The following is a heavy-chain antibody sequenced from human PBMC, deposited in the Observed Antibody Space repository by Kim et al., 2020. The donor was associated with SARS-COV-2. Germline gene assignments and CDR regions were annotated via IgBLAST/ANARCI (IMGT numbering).Heavy chain of an antibody. CDR2: INHSGST. V-gene: IGHV4-34*01. J-gene: IGHJ4*02. CDR1: GGSFSGYY. D-gene: IGHD6-19*01. CDR3: ARGRPRQGYSSGQVDY. Sequence: SETLSLTCAVYGGSFSGYYWSWIRQPPGKGLEWIGEINHSGSTNYNPSLKSRVTISVDTSKNQFSLKLSSVTAADTAVYYCARGRPRQGYSSGQVDYWGQGTLVTVSS.